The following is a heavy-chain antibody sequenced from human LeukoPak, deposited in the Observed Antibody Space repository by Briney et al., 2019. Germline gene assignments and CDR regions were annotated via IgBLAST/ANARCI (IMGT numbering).Heavy chain of an antibody. Sequence: SETLSLTCTVSGGSISSDDYYWSWIRQPAGKGLEWIGRIYISGSTDFNPSLKSRVTISLETSKNQFSLKLSSVTAADTAVYYCARGSHYYHSSGYWVPYYFDNWGQGTLVTVSS. V-gene: IGHV4-61*02. D-gene: IGHD3-22*01. CDR3: ARGSHYYHSSGYWVPYYFDN. CDR2: IYISGST. J-gene: IGHJ4*02. CDR1: GGSISSDDYY.